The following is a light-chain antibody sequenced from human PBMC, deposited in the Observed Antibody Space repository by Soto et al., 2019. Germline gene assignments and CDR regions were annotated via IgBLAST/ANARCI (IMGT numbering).Light chain of an antibody. J-gene: IGKJ2*01. Sequence: DIQMTQSPSSLSASVGDRVTITCQSSQSIISYLNWYQQKAGKAPQLLIYAASSLQSEVPARFSGSGSGTDFILSISSLQPEDSAIYYCQQSYSSPRTFGQGTKLEI. CDR3: QQSYSSPRT. V-gene: IGKV1-39*01. CDR2: AAS. CDR1: QSIISY.